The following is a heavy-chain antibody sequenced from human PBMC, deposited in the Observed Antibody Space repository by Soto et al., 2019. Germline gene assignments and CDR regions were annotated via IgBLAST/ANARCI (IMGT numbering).Heavy chain of an antibody. J-gene: IGHJ6*02. CDR3: DRARYYGSGTYYNFYSGMDV. CDR1: GGSINSGDYY. V-gene: IGHV4-30-4*01. D-gene: IGHD3-10*01. CDR2: IFHSGST. Sequence: SETLSLTCTVSGGSINSGDYYWTWVRQPPGKGLEWIGKIFHSGSTYYTPSLQSRVTISLDTSKNHFSLKLSSVTPADTAVYYCDRARYYGSGTYYNFYSGMDVWAQRTTVTVSS.